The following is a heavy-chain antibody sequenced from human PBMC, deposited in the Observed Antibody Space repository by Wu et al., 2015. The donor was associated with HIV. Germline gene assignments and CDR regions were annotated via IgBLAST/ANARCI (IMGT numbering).Heavy chain of an antibody. CDR1: GYTFINYG. V-gene: IGHV1-18*01. Sequence: QIQLVQSGAEVKKPGASVKVSCKASGYTFINYGFSWVRQAPGQGLEWMGWIGAYNGNTNYAQKFQDRITMTTDKSTSTTYMEMRSLRFDDTAVYYCARDLRRGSSYSYYYMDVWGKGTTVTVSS. J-gene: IGHJ6*03. CDR2: IGAYNGNT. CDR3: ARDLRRGSSYSYYYMDV.